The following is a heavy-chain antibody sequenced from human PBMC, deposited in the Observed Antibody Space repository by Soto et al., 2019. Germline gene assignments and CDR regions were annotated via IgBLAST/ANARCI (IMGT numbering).Heavy chain of an antibody. CDR2: IGGSGGST. CDR1: GFTFSSYA. J-gene: IGHJ4*02. D-gene: IGHD5-18*01. CDR3: AKSVDTVSAGTGYYFDY. V-gene: IGHV3-23*01. Sequence: QPGGSLRLSCAASGFTFSSYAMSWVRQAPGKGLEWVSAIGGSGGSTYYADSVKGRFTISRDNSKNTLYLQMNSLRAEDTAVYYCAKSVDTVSAGTGYYFDYWGQGTLVTVSS.